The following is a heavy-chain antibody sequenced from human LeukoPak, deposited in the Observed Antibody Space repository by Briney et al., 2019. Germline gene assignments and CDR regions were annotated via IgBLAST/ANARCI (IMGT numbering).Heavy chain of an antibody. D-gene: IGHD1-1*01. Sequence: PGGSLRLSCEASGFTFTTYSMTWVRHVPGKGLVWVSRINNDGTATFFADSVKGRFTISRDNAKNTLYLQMDSLRAEDTAMYYCAREILEPGKTHEYWGQGTLVTVSS. CDR2: INNDGTAT. V-gene: IGHV3-74*01. J-gene: IGHJ4*02. CDR3: AREILEPGKTHEY. CDR1: GFTFTTYS.